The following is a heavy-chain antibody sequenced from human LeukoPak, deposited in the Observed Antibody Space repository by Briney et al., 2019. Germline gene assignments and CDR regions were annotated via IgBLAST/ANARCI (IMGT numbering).Heavy chain of an antibody. V-gene: IGHV3-48*01. CDR1: GFTLSSYS. CDR3: VRDRVGGSLYY. J-gene: IGHJ4*02. D-gene: IGHD1-26*01. Sequence: GGSLRLSCSPSGFTLSSYSMNWVRQAPGKGLEWVAFIDTTSRTMYYADSVKGRFSISRDNAKNSLFLQMNSLRVEDTAVYYCVRDRVGGSLYYWGQGTLVTVSS. CDR2: IDTTSRTM.